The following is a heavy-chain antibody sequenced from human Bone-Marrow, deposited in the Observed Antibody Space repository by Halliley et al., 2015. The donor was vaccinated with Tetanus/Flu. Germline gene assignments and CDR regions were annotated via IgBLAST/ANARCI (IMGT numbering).Heavy chain of an antibody. J-gene: IGHJ4*02. CDR2: IYDVGSGT. CDR1: GFTFSSYA. D-gene: IGHD3-10*01. V-gene: IGHV3-23*01. CDR3: AKGFGSGTFNELDY. Sequence: SLRLSCAASGFTFSSYAMSWVRQAPGKGLEWVSGIYDVGSGTFYADSVRGRFTVSRDNSKNIGYLQMNSLGAEDTAVYYCAKGFGSGTFNELDYWGQGTLVAVSS.